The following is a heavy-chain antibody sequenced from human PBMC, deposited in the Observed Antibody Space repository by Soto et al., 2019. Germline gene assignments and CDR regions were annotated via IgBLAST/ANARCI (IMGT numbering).Heavy chain of an antibody. Sequence: ASVKVSCKASGYSLSDYHRHWVRHAPGQGLEWMGRINPNTGGTKYAHNFQGRVNMTRDTSISTAYMELNRLKSGYTAVYYCASESDFRDYRLFYFYAIDDWGHWTTVTFSS. V-gene: IGHV1-2*06. CDR2: INPNTGGT. D-gene: IGHD4-17*01. J-gene: IGHJ6*02. CDR1: GYSLSDYH. CDR3: ASESDFRDYRLFYFYAIDD.